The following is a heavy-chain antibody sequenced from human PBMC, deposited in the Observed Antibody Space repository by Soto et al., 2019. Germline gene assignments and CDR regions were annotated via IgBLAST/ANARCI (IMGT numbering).Heavy chain of an antibody. J-gene: IGHJ4*02. D-gene: IGHD1-26*01. V-gene: IGHV3-74*01. CDR3: ARAMTAVGAAAKGDF. CDR1: GFTFNTHW. Sequence: EVQLVESGGGLILPGGSLRLSCAASGFTFNTHWMHWVRQAPGKGLVWVSRINSDGSITDYADSVKGRSSISRDNPRNTLYLQMNSLSPEDTAVYYCARAMTAVGAAAKGDFWGQGTLVTVSS. CDR2: INSDGSIT.